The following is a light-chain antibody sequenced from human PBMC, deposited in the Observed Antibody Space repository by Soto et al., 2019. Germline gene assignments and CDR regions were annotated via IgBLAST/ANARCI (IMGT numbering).Light chain of an antibody. J-gene: IGLJ1*01. Sequence: QSVLTQPPSASGTPGQKVTISCSGSSSNIGDNYVYWHQQLPGTAPKLLIYRNNQRPSGVPDRFSGSKSGTSASLAISGLRSEDESEYSCAAWDDSLSGYVXGPGTKVTVL. CDR3: AAWDDSLSGYV. V-gene: IGLV1-47*01. CDR2: RNN. CDR1: SSNIGDNY.